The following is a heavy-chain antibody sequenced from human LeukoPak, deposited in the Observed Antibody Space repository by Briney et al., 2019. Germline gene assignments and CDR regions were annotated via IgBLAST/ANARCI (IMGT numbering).Heavy chain of an antibody. CDR1: GFTFGDFA. D-gene: IGHD3-10*01. V-gene: IGHV3-49*04. Sequence: GGSLRLSCPTSGFTFGDFAMGWVRQAPGQGLEWVGFVRRNSESWTTDYVATVKGRFTVSRDDFNSVVYLQMNSLNTEDTAMYYCTIQYGSSGTQRFDLWGQGTLVTVSS. CDR3: TIQYGSSGTQRFDL. J-gene: IGHJ4*02. CDR2: VRRNSESWTT.